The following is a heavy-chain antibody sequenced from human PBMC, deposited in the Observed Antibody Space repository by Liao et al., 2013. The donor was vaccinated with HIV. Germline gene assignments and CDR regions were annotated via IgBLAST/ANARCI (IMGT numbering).Heavy chain of an antibody. Sequence: QVQLQESGPGLVKPSETLSLTCTVSGGSISSYYWIWVRQPAGKGLEWLGRIYTSGSTNYNPSLKSRVTMSVDTSKNQFSLKLSSVTAADTAVYYCARVDQYYDYWRGYENWFDPWGQGTLVTVSS. V-gene: IGHV4-4*07. D-gene: IGHD3-3*01. CDR2: IYTSGST. CDR1: GGSISSYY. CDR3: ARVDQYYDYWRGYENWFDP. J-gene: IGHJ5*02.